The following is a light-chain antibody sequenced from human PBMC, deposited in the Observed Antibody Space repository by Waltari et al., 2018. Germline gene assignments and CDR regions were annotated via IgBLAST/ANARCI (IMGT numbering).Light chain of an antibody. CDR2: DTN. J-gene: IGLJ3*02. CDR1: TDAVPNGHY. Sequence: QAVVTQEPSLTVSPGGTVTLTCVSSTDAVPNGHYPSWCQQKPGQTPRTLIYDTNNKHYWTPARFSGSLLGGKAALTLSGAQPEDEAEYYCLLSYSDARVFGGGTKVTVL. V-gene: IGLV7-46*01. CDR3: LLSYSDARV.